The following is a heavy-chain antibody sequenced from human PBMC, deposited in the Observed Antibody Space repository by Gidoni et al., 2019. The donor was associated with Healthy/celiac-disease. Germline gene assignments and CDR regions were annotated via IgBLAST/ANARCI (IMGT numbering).Heavy chain of an antibody. CDR2: ISSSSSYI. CDR1: GFTFSSYS. CDR3: ARDLWGHSSQYDAFDI. D-gene: IGHD6-13*01. V-gene: IGHV3-21*01. J-gene: IGHJ3*02. Sequence: EVQLVESGGGLVKPGGSLRLSCAASGFTFSSYSMNWVRQATGKGLEWVSSISSSSSYIYYADSVKGRFTISRDNAKNSLYLQMNSLRAEDTAVYYCARDLWGHSSQYDAFDIWGQGTMVTVSS.